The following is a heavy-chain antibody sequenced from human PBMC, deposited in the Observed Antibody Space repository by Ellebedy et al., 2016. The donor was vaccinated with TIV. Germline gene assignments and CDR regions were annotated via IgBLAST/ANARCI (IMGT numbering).Heavy chain of an antibody. J-gene: IGHJ4*02. V-gene: IGHV3-30*03. CDR3: ARGLVVGHGY. CDR1: GFTYSSNW. Sequence: GESLKISCAASGFTYSSNWMHWVRQAPGKGLEWVAVISYDGSNKYYADSVKGRFTISRDNSKNTLYLQMNSLRAEDTAVYYCARGLVVGHGYWGQGTLVTVSS. D-gene: IGHD2-21*01. CDR2: ISYDGSNK.